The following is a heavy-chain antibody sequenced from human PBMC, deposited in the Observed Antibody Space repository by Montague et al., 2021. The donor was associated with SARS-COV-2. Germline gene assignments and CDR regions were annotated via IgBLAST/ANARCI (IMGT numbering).Heavy chain of an antibody. CDR3: ARMPLRTYFYDSSGYYDAFDI. CDR1: GGSISSGSYY. CDR2: IYTSGST. J-gene: IGHJ3*02. D-gene: IGHD3-22*01. Sequence: TLSLTCTVSGGSISSGSYYWSWIRQPAGKGLEWIGRIYTSGSTNYXPSLKSRVTISVDTSKNQFSLKLSSVTAAATAVYYCARMPLRTYFYDSSGYYDAFDIWGQGTMVTVSS. V-gene: IGHV4-61*02.